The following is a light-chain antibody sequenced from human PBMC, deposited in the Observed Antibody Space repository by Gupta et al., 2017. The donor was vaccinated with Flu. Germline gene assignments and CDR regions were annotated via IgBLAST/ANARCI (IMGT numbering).Light chain of an antibody. J-gene: IGKJ2*01. CDR3: QHYSSSSTMYT. V-gene: IGKV3-20*01. Sequence: DIVFTQSIVTLSLSPGDRATLSCRASQSVTSSYLAWYQQKPGQATRLLIYGASRRATGISDRFSGSGSGTDLTLNISRLEPEDFAVYYCQHYSSSSTMYTFGQGTKLEIK. CDR2: GAS. CDR1: QSVTSSY.